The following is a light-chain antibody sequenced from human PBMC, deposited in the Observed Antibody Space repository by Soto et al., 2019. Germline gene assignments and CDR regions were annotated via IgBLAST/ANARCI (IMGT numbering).Light chain of an antibody. J-gene: IGKJ5*01. CDR3: QQYGNSPPET. CDR2: GAS. CDR1: QSVARSY. V-gene: IGKV3-20*01. Sequence: EIVLTQSPGTLSLSPGERATLSCRASQSVARSYLAWYQQRPGQAPRLLIYGASSRATGIPDRFSGSGSGTDFTLTISRLEPEDFAVYYCQQYGNSPPETFGQGTRLEIK.